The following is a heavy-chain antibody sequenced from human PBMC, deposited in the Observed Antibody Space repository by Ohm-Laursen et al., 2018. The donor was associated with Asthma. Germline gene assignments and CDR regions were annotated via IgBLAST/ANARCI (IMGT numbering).Heavy chain of an antibody. J-gene: IGHJ4*02. V-gene: IGHV4-31*03. CDR2: IYYSGNT. Sequence: TLSLTCTVSGGSISSGGYYWSWIRQHPGKGLEWIGYIYYSGNTFYNPSLKSRVAISVDRSKNQFFLKLNSVTAADTAFYYCARSPGHHKDYWGQGTLVTVSS. CDR3: ARSPGHHKDY. CDR1: GGSISSGGYY.